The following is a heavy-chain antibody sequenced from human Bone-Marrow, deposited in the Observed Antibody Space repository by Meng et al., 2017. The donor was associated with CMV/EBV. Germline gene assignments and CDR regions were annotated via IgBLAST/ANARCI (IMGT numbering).Heavy chain of an antibody. CDR1: GFTFSNYG. CDR3: ARDRDQYYDFWSGLARVGNWFDP. J-gene: IGHJ5*02. Sequence: GGSLRLSCAASGFTFSNYGMHWVRQAPGKGLEWVAVISYDGSNKYYADSVKGRFTISRDNSRNTLYLQMNSLRAEDTAVYYCARDRDQYYDFWSGLARVGNWFDPWGQGTLVTVSS. D-gene: IGHD3-3*01. CDR2: ISYDGSNK. V-gene: IGHV3-30*19.